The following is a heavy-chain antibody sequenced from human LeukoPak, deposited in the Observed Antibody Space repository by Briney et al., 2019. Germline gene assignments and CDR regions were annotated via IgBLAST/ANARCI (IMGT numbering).Heavy chain of an antibody. D-gene: IGHD5-12*01. V-gene: IGHV5-51*01. CDR2: IYPGDSDA. CDR3: ARHGNTDDATIRGFDY. J-gene: IGHJ4*02. CDR1: GYSFTNYW. Sequence: HGESLKISCKGSGYSFTNYWIGWVRQMPGKGLEWMGIIYPGDSDARYSPSFQGQVTISADKSINTAYLQWSSLKASDTAMYYCARHGNTDDATIRGFDYWGQGTLVTVSS.